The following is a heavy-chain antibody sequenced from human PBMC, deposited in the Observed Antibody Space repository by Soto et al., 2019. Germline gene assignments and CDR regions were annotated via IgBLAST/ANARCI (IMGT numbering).Heavy chain of an antibody. CDR1: GFTFSSYS. J-gene: IGHJ4*02. V-gene: IGHV3-21*01. D-gene: IGHD4-17*01. CDR2: ISSSSSYI. Sequence: GGSLRLSCAASGFTFSSYSMNWVRQAPGKGLEWVSSISSSSSYIYYADSVKGRFTISRDNAKNSLYLQMNSLRAEDTAVYYCARVDYGDWAFDYWGQGTLVTVSS. CDR3: ARVDYGDWAFDY.